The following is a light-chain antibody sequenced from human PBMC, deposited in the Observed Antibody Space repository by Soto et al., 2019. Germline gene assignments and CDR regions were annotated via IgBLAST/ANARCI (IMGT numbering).Light chain of an antibody. CDR2: AAP. Sequence: DIQMTQSPSSLSASVGDRVTITCRASQSITNSLNWYQHKPGKAPTLVVYAAPSLQSGVPSRLSGSGSGTDFTLTISSLQPEDFATYFCQQGHSMPFTFGPGT. J-gene: IGKJ3*01. CDR1: QSITNS. CDR3: QQGHSMPFT. V-gene: IGKV1-39*01.